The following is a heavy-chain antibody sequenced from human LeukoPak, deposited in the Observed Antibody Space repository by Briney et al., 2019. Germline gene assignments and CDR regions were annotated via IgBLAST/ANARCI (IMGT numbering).Heavy chain of an antibody. CDR3: AGRSAFDI. CDR1: GSRFNTYW. V-gene: IGHV5-51*01. Sequence: GESLKISCKGSGSRFNTYWIGWVRQMPGKGLEWMGIIYPGDSDTRYSPSFQGQVTISADKSISTAYLQWSSLKTSDTAMYYCAGRSAFDIWGQGTMVTVSS. J-gene: IGHJ3*02. CDR2: IYPGDSDT.